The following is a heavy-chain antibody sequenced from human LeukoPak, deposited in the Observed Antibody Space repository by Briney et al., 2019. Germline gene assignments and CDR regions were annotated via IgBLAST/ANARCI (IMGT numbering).Heavy chain of an antibody. CDR2: IYSGGST. CDR3: ARARADYYDSSGSLDV. J-gene: IGHJ6*02. V-gene: IGHV3-53*04. D-gene: IGHD3-22*01. CDR1: GFTVSSNY. Sequence: GGSLRLSCAASGFTVSSNYMSWVRRAPGKGLEWVSVIYSGGSTYYADSVKGRFTISRHNSKNTLYLQMNSLRAEDTAVYYCARARADYYDSSGSLDVWGQGTTVTVSS.